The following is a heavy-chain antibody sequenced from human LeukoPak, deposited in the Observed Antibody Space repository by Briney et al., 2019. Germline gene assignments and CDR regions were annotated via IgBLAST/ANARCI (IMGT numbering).Heavy chain of an antibody. J-gene: IGHJ6*03. CDR3: ARDGMIAARLSPFYYYMDV. D-gene: IGHD6-6*01. CDR2: IYYSGST. CDR1: GGSISSSSYY. Sequence: SETLSLTCTVSGGSISSSSYYWGWIRQPPGKGLEWIGSIYYSGSTYYNPSLKSRVTISVDTSKNQFSLKLSSVTAADTAVYYCARDGMIAARLSPFYYYMDVWGKGTTVTVSS. V-gene: IGHV4-39*07.